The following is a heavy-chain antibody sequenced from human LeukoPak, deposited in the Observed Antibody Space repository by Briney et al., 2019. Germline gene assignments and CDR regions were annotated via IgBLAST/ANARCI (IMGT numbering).Heavy chain of an antibody. CDR2: IYYSGST. CDR3: AREVAGDYYYMDV. J-gene: IGHJ6*03. V-gene: IGHV4-39*07. CDR1: GGSISSSSYY. D-gene: IGHD6-19*01. Sequence: SETLSLTCTVSGGSISSSSYYWGWIRQPPGKGLEWIGSIYYSGSTYYNPSLKSRVTISVDTSKNQFSLKLSSVTAADTAVYYCAREVAGDYYYMDVWGKGTTVTVSS.